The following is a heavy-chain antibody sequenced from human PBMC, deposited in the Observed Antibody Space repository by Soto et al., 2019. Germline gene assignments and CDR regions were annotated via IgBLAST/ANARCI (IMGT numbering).Heavy chain of an antibody. CDR3: ARDTVLTMVRGVIINPKYYYYYMAV. J-gene: IGHJ6*03. CDR1: GFTFSGYG. CDR2: ICSGRSDK. Sequence: TGGSLRLSCAASGFTFSGYGMHWVRQAPGKGLEWVSAICSGRSDKYYADSVKGRFTISRDNSKNSLYLQMNSLRAEDTAVYYCARDTVLTMVRGVIINPKYYYYYMAVGGKGTTVTVS. V-gene: IGHV3-21*01. D-gene: IGHD3-10*01.